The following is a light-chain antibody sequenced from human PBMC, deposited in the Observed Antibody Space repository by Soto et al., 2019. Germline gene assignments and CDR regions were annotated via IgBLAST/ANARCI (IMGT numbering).Light chain of an antibody. Sequence: EIVLTQSPVTLSLSPGERATLSCRASRSVSASYLAWYQQKPGQAPRLLIYGASSRATGFPDRFSGSGSGTDFTLTISRLEPEDSAVYYCQQYDTSATFGQGTKVDIK. CDR1: RSVSASY. CDR3: QQYDTSAT. V-gene: IGKV3-20*01. CDR2: GAS. J-gene: IGKJ2*01.